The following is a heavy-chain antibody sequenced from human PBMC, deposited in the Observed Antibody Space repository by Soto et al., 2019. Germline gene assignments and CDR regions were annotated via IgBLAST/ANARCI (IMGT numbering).Heavy chain of an antibody. CDR1: GGSFSGYY. D-gene: IGHD2-15*01. CDR2: IGHSGSA. J-gene: IGHJ6*02. CDR3: ARGGNCIVSSCPLGSHYGIDV. V-gene: IGHV4-34*01. Sequence: QVQLQQWGAGLLKPSETLSLTCAVYGGSFSGYYWTWIRQPPGKGLEWVGEIGHSGSATYSPSLTSRVTISVDTSNNQFSLRLSSVTAADTAVYYCARGGNCIVSSCPLGSHYGIDVWGQGTTVTVSS.